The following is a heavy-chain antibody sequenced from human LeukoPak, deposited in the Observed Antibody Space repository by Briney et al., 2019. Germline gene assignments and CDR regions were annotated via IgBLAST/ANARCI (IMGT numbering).Heavy chain of an antibody. CDR3: ARDSISGPAAIEPAGWFDP. CDR2: ISYDGSNK. J-gene: IGHJ5*02. CDR1: GFTFSSYA. V-gene: IGHV3-30-3*01. Sequence: GGSLRLSCAASGFTFSSYAMSWVRQAPGKGLEWVAVISYDGSNKYYADSVKGRFTISRDNSKNTLYLQMNSLRAEDTAVYYCARDSISGPAAIEPAGWFDPWGQGTLVTVSS. D-gene: IGHD2-2*01.